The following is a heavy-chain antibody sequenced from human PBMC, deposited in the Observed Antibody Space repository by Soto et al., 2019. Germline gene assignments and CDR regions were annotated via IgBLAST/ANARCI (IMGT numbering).Heavy chain of an antibody. CDR3: AKDKAEYYYYYYGMDV. CDR2: ISYDGSNK. Sequence: PGGSLRLSCAASGFTFSSYGMHWVRQAPGKGLEWVAVISYDGSNKYYADSVKGRFTISRDNSKNTLYLQMNSLRAEDTAVYYCAKDKAEYYYYYYGMDVWGQGTTVTVS. CDR1: GFTFSSYG. V-gene: IGHV3-30*18. J-gene: IGHJ6*02.